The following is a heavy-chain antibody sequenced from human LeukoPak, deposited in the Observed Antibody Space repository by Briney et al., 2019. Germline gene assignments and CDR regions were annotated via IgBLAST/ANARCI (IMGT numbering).Heavy chain of an antibody. Sequence: GASVKVSCKASGYTFTSYYMHWVRQAPGQGLEWMGIINPSGGSTSYAQKFQGRVTMTRDTSTSTVYMELSSLRSGETAVYYCARDRAGDVDYWGQGTLVTVSS. CDR1: GYTFTSYY. D-gene: IGHD3-16*01. J-gene: IGHJ4*02. CDR3: ARDRAGDVDY. V-gene: IGHV1-46*01. CDR2: INPSGGST.